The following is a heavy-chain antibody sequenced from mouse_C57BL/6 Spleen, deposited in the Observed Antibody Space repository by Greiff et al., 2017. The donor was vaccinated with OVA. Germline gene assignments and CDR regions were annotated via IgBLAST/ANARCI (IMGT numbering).Heavy chain of an antibody. D-gene: IGHD2-5*01. J-gene: IGHJ3*01. CDR2: ISGGGGNT. CDR1: GFTFSSYT. Sequence: EVKLMESGGGLVKPGGSLKLSCAASGFTFSSYTMSWVRQTPEKRLEWVATISGGGGNTYYPDSVKGRFTISRDNAKNTLYLQMSSLRSEDTALYYCARQGYSNYPAWFAYWGQGTLVTVSA. V-gene: IGHV5-9*01. CDR3: ARQGYSNYPAWFAY.